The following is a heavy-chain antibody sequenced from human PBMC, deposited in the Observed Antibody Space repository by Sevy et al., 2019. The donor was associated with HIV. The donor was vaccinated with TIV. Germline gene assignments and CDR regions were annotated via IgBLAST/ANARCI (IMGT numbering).Heavy chain of an antibody. V-gene: IGHV4-39*01. D-gene: IGHD4-4*01. CDR1: GDSISSSFYY. J-gene: IGHJ4*02. Sequence: SETLSLTCTVSGDSISSSFYYWGWIRQPPGKGLEWIGSIYYSGSTYYNPSLKSRVTVFVDTSKNQFSLNLSSVTAAETAIYYCARLVYSNYYYFDYWGQGTLVTVSS. CDR2: IYYSGST. CDR3: ARLVYSNYYYFDY.